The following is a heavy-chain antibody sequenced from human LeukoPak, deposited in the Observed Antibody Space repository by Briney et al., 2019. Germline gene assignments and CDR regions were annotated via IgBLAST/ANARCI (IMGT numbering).Heavy chain of an antibody. Sequence: GGSLRLSCAASGFTFSTYAMHWVRQAPGRGLEWVAVIWYDGNNKYYADSVKGRFTISRDNSKNTSYLQMNSLRAEDTAVYYCARDWSGRRLTDWGQGTLVTVSS. CDR2: IWYDGNNK. V-gene: IGHV3-33*08. J-gene: IGHJ4*02. D-gene: IGHD3-3*01. CDR1: GFTFSTYA. CDR3: ARDWSGRRLTD.